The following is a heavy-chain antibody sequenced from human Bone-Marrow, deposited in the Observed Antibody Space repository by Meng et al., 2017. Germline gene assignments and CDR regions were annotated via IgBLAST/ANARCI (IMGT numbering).Heavy chain of an antibody. Sequence: GSLKISCAASGFTFNTNAMSWVRQAPGKGLEWVSTIGGSGGSTYYLDSVKGRFTISRDDSKNTLYLQMNSLRTEDTALYYCAINRAGYCSGGSCYDYWGRGTLVTVSS. V-gene: IGHV3-23*01. CDR3: AINRAGYCSGGSCYDY. CDR1: GFTFNTNA. D-gene: IGHD2-15*01. J-gene: IGHJ4*02. CDR2: IGGSGGST.